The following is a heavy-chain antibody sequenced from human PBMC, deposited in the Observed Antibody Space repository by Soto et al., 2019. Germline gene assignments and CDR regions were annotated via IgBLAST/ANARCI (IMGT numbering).Heavy chain of an antibody. CDR3: ARRAVLQVNWNGGYFDF. V-gene: IGHV2-5*02. D-gene: IGHD1-1*01. J-gene: IGHJ4*02. CDR1: GFSLSTSGVG. Sequence: QITLKESGPTRVRPTQTLTLTCTLSGFSLSTSGVGVGWIRQPPGKALERLALNYWDDDKRDSPSLKSRITITEDTSKSQVDLTLTHKDPVDTATYSWARRAVLQVNWNGGYFDFWGQGVLVTVSS. CDR2: NYWDDDK.